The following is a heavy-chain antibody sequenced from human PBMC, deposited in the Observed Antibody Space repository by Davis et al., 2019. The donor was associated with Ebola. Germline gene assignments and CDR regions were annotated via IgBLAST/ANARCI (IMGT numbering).Heavy chain of an antibody. J-gene: IGHJ4*02. V-gene: IGHV3-11*04. Sequence: GESLKISCAASGFTFSDYYMSWIRQAPGKGLEWVSYISSSGSTIYYADSVEGRFTISRDNAWNSLYLQMNSLRAEDTAVYYCAREVVVPFDYWGQGTLVTVSS. CDR2: ISSSGSTI. CDR3: AREVVVPFDY. D-gene: IGHD3-22*01. CDR1: GFTFSDYY.